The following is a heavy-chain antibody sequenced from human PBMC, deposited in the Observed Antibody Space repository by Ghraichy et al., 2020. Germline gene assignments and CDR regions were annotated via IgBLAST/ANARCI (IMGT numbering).Heavy chain of an antibody. V-gene: IGHV1-69*13. CDR2: IIPIFGTA. Sequence: SVKVSCKASGGTFSSYAISWVRQAPGQGLEWMGGIIPIFGTANYAQKFQGRVTITADESTSTAYMELSSLRSDDTAVYYCARDQAGSGSYSYYYYGMDVWGQGTTVTLSS. CDR1: GGTFSSYA. CDR3: ARDQAGSGSYSYYYYGMDV. D-gene: IGHD3-10*01. J-gene: IGHJ6*02.